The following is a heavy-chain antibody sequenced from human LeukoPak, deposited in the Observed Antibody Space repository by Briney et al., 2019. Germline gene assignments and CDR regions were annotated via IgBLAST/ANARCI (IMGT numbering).Heavy chain of an antibody. V-gene: IGHV3-21*01. CDR3: ARDPIINDVGYFDY. J-gene: IGHJ4*02. Sequence: GGSLRLSCAASGFTFSSYSMNWVRQAPGKGPEWVSSISSSSSYIYYADSVKGRFTISRDNAKNSLYLQMNSLRAEDTAVYYCARDPIINDVGYFDYWGQGTLVTVSS. CDR1: GFTFSSYS. D-gene: IGHD3-10*01. CDR2: ISSSSSYI.